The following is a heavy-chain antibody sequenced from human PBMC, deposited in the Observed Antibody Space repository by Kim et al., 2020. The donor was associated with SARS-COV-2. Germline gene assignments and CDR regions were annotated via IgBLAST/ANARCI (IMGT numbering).Heavy chain of an antibody. V-gene: IGHV3-33*01. J-gene: IGHJ6*02. Sequence: GGSLRLSCAASGFTFSSYGMHWVRQAPGKGLEWVTVIWYDGSNKYYVDSVKGRFTVSRDNSKKTLYLQMNSLRAEDTAVYYCARTSACSSTSRYLYGVDAWGQGTTVTVSS. D-gene: IGHD2-2*01. CDR2: IWYDGSNK. CDR1: GFTFSSYG. CDR3: ARTSACSSTSRYLYGVDA.